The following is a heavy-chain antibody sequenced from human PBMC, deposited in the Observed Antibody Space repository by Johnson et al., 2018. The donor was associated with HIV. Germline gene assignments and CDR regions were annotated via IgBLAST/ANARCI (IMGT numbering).Heavy chain of an antibody. V-gene: IGHV3-66*02. CDR1: GFTVSSNY. Sequence: VESGGGLVQPGGSLRLSCAASGFTVSSNYMSWVRQAPGKGLEWVSIIYSGGSTYYTDSVKGRFTISRDNSKNTLYLQMNSLRAEDTAVYYCARIGAWQLHRAFDIWGQGTMVTVSS. D-gene: IGHD2-15*01. CDR2: IYSGGST. J-gene: IGHJ3*02. CDR3: ARIGAWQLHRAFDI.